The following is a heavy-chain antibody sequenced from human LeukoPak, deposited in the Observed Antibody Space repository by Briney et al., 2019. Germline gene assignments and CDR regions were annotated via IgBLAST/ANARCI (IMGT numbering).Heavy chain of an antibody. CDR3: ARDRIAAAGGGLDY. CDR1: GFSFTTYG. Sequence: PGGSLRLSCAASGFSFTTYGMHWVRQAPGKGLEGVAVIWYDGSNKYYADSVKGRFTISRDNSKNTLDLQMNSLRAEDTAVYYCARDRIAAAGGGLDYWGQGTLVTVSS. D-gene: IGHD6-13*01. V-gene: IGHV3-33*08. J-gene: IGHJ4*02. CDR2: IWYDGSNK.